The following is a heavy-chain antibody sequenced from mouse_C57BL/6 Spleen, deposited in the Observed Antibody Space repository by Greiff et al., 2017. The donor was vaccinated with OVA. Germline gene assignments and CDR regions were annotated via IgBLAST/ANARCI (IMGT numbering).Heavy chain of an antibody. J-gene: IGHJ1*03. CDR1: GFTFSDAW. CDR2: IRNKANNHAT. D-gene: IGHD2-5*01. Sequence: EVKLVESGGGLVQPGGSMKLSCAASGFTFSDAWMDWVRQSPEKGLEWVAEIRNKANNHATYYAESVKGRFTISRDDSKSSVYLQMNSLRAEDTGIYYCTRGRYSNYGYFDVWGTGTTVTVSS. CDR3: TRGRYSNYGYFDV. V-gene: IGHV6-6*01.